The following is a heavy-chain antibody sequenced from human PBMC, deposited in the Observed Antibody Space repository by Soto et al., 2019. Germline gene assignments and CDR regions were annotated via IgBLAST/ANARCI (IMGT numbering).Heavy chain of an antibody. CDR1: GDSVSSNSAA. CDR3: ARFTIFGVVTFYGMDV. Sequence: SETLSLTCAISGDSVSSNSAAWNWIRQSPSRGLEWLGRTYYRSKWYNDYAVSVKSRITINPDTSKNQFSLQLNSVTPEDTAVYYCARFTIFGVVTFYGMDVWGQGTTVTVSS. V-gene: IGHV6-1*01. D-gene: IGHD3-3*01. J-gene: IGHJ6*02. CDR2: TYYRSKWYN.